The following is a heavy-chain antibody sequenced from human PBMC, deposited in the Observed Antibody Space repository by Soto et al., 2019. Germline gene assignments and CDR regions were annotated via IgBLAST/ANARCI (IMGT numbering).Heavy chain of an antibody. D-gene: IGHD6-13*01. CDR2: ISYDGSNK. CDR1: GVTVCTHG. Sequence: WGSPRLSCAACGVTVCTHGMHGVRQDPGKGLEWVAFISYDGSNKYYADSVKGRFAISRDNSKNTLYLQMSSLRLEDTAVHYCAKDRRYSNSLSELDPWGQGTLVTVPQ. J-gene: IGHJ5*02. V-gene: IGHV3-30*18. CDR3: AKDRRYSNSLSELDP.